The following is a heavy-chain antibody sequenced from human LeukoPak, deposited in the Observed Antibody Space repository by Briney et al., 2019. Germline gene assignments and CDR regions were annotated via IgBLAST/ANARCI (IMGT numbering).Heavy chain of an antibody. CDR2: ISAYNGNT. D-gene: IGHD2-15*01. J-gene: IGHJ5*02. CDR1: GYTLTSYG. V-gene: IGHV1-18*01. CDR3: ARGVVAAPSVVRFDP. Sequence: ASVKVSCKASGYTLTSYGISWVRQAPGQGLEWMGWISAYNGNTNYAQKLQGRVTMTTDTSTSTAYMELRSLRSDDTAVYYCARGVVAAPSVVRFDPWGQGTLVTVSS.